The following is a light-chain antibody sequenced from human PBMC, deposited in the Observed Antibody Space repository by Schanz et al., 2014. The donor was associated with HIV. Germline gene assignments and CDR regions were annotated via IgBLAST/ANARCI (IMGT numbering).Light chain of an antibody. CDR2: EVS. Sequence: QSVLTQPPSASGSPGQSVTISCTGTSSDVGGYNYVSWYQQHPGKAPKLMIYEVSERPSGVPDRFSGSKSGNTASLTISGLQAEDEADYYCSSYIRSTTPVVFGGGTKLTVL. CDR1: SSDVGGYNY. CDR3: SSYIRSTTPVV. V-gene: IGLV2-8*01. J-gene: IGLJ2*01.